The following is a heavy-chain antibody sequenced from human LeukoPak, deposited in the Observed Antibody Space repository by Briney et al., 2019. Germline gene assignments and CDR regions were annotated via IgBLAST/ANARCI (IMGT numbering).Heavy chain of an antibody. CDR2: IYYSGST. D-gene: IGHD3-22*01. V-gene: IGHV4-31*03. CDR3: ARGMDYYDSSGYPLYYFDY. J-gene: IGHJ4*02. CDR1: GGSISSGGYY. Sequence: SQTLSLTCTVSGGSISSGGYYWSWIRQHPGKGLEWIGYIYYSGSTYYNPSLKSRVTISVDTSKNQFSLKLSSVTAADTAVYYCARGMDYYDSSGYPLYYFDYWGQGTLVTVSS.